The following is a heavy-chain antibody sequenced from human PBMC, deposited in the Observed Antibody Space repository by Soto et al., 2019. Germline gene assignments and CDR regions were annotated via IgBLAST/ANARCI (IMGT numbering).Heavy chain of an antibody. V-gene: IGHV3-30*03. J-gene: IGHJ6*02. CDR1: GFTFSNYA. D-gene: IGHD3-9*01. CDR3: ARDEGTYYDTFTGYSVRAVSHMDV. Sequence: PGGSLRLSCAASGFTFSNYAMHWVRQAPGKGPEWVAAISYDGRNKYYADSVKGRFTISRDNSKNTLDLQMNSLRAEDTAVYYCARDEGTYYDTFTGYSVRAVSHMDVWGQGTTVTVSS. CDR2: ISYDGRNK.